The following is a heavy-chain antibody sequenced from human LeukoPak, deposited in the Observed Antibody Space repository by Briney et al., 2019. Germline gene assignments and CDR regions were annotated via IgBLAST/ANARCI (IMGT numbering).Heavy chain of an antibody. CDR2: ISGSGGST. Sequence: GGSLRLSCAASGFTFSSYAMSWVRQAPGKGREWGSAISGSGGSTYYADSVKGRFTISRDNSKNTLYLQMNSLRAEDTAVYYCAKGVLRFLEWAPSYYYMDVWGKGTTVTVSS. CDR3: AKGVLRFLEWAPSYYYMDV. CDR1: GFTFSSYA. D-gene: IGHD3-3*01. J-gene: IGHJ6*03. V-gene: IGHV3-23*01.